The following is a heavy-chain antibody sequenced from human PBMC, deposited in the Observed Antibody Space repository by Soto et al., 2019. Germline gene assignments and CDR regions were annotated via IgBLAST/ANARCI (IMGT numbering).Heavy chain of an antibody. CDR2: IYWDDDK. V-gene: IGHV2-5*02. Sequence: QITLKESGPTLVKPTQTLTLTCTFSGLSLSTSGVGVGWIRQPPGKALEWLALIYWDDDKRYSPSLKSRLTIXKXXSKNQVVLTMTNMEPVDTATYYCAQRASGSNRFDPWGQGTLVTVSS. D-gene: IGHD6-19*01. CDR3: AQRASGSNRFDP. J-gene: IGHJ5*02. CDR1: GLSLSTSGVG.